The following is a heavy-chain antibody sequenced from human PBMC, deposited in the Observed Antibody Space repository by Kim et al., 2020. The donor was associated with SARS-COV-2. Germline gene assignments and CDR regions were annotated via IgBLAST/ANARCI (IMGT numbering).Heavy chain of an antibody. Sequence: SQTLSLTCAISGDSVSSNSAAWNWIRQSPSRGLEWLGRTYYRSKWYNDYAVSVKSRITINPDTSKNQFSLQLNSVTPEDTAVYYCARDPYPPGVVAATGYYYYYYGMDVWGQGTTVTVSS. D-gene: IGHD2-15*01. J-gene: IGHJ6*02. V-gene: IGHV6-1*01. CDR3: ARDPYPPGVVAATGYYYYYYGMDV. CDR2: TYYRSKWYN. CDR1: GDSVSSNSAA.